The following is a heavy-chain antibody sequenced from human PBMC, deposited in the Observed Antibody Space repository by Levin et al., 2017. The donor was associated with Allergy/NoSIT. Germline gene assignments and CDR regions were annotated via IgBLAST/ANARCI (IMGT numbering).Heavy chain of an antibody. CDR3: AKDSQYSSGWYEGRGVEDY. V-gene: IGHV3-23*01. J-gene: IGHJ4*02. CDR2: ISGSGGST. D-gene: IGHD6-19*01. Sequence: PAGGSLRLSCAASGFTFSSYAMSWVRQAPGKGLEWVSAISGSGGSTYYADSVKGRFTISRDNSKNTLYLQMNSLRAEDTAVYYCAKDSQYSSGWYEGRGVEDYWGQGTLVTVSS. CDR1: GFTFSSYA.